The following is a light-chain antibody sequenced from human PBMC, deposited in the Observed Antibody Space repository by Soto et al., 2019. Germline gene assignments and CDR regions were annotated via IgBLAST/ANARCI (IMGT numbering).Light chain of an antibody. Sequence: QSALTQPASVSGSPGQSITISCTGTSSDVGSYNLVSWYQQHPGKAPKLMIYEITKRPSGVSNRFSGSKSGNTASLAISGLQAEDEADYYCHSYEGSSGFDDVFGAGTKLTVL. CDR3: HSYEGSSGFDDV. CDR2: EIT. V-gene: IGLV2-23*02. CDR1: SSDVGSYNL. J-gene: IGLJ2*01.